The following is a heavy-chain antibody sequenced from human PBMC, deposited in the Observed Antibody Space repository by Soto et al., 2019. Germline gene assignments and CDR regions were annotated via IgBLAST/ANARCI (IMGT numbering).Heavy chain of an antibody. CDR3: AKFIVVVPAAPYYYYGMDV. J-gene: IGHJ6*02. CDR2: ISGSGGST. Sequence: EVQLLESGGGLVQPGGSLRLSCAASGFTFSSYAMSWVRQAPGKGLEWVSAISGSGGSTYYADSVKGRCTISRDNYKNTLYLQMNSLRAEDTAVYYCAKFIVVVPAAPYYYYGMDVWGQGTTVTVAS. V-gene: IGHV3-23*01. CDR1: GFTFSSYA. D-gene: IGHD2-2*01.